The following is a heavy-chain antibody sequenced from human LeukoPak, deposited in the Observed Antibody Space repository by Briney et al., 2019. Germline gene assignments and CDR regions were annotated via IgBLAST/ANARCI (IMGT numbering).Heavy chain of an antibody. CDR3: VRGDGNSGGRDGFDV. D-gene: IGHD5-12*01. CDR1: GFTFGDYA. Sequence: GGSLRLSCTGSGFTFGDYAMTWVRQAPGKGLEWVGLSKSNAYGGATENAASVKGRFSISRDDSNSIAYLQMNSLKIEGTAVYYCVRGDGNSGGRDGFDVWGRGTMVTVSS. V-gene: IGHV3-49*04. J-gene: IGHJ3*01. CDR2: SKSNAYGGAT.